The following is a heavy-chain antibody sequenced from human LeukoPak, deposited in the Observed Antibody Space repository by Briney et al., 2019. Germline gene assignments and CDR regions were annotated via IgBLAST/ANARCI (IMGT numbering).Heavy chain of an antibody. Sequence: SETLSLTCAVYGGSFSGYSWSWIRQPPGKGLEWIGYIYHSGSTYDNPSLKSRVTISVDRSKNQFSLKLSSVTAADTAVYYCARSTGGVYDILTGYYRRYWYFDLWGRGTLVTVSS. V-gene: IGHV4-30-2*01. CDR2: IYHSGST. D-gene: IGHD3-9*01. J-gene: IGHJ2*01. CDR1: GGSFSGYS. CDR3: ARSTGGVYDILTGYYRRYWYFDL.